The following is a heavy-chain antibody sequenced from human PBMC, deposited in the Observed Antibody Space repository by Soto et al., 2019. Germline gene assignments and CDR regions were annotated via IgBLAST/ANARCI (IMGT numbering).Heavy chain of an antibody. J-gene: IGHJ5*02. CDR3: AREYLNWFDP. V-gene: IGHV3-30-3*01. CDR1: GFTFSSYA. D-gene: IGHD2-2*01. Sequence: ESVGGVVQPGRSLRLSCAASGFTFSSYAMHWVRQAPGKGLEWVAVISYDGSNKYYADSVKGRFTISRDNSKNTLYLQMNSLRAEDTAVYYCAREYLNWFDPWGQGTLVTVSS. CDR2: ISYDGSNK.